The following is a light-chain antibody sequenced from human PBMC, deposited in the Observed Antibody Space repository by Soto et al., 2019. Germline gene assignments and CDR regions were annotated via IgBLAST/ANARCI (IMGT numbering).Light chain of an antibody. CDR3: CSFARSSTSDV. CDR2: EGS. CDR1: GSDVGSSNL. Sequence: QSVLTQPASVSGSPGQSITISCTGTGSDVGSSNLVSWYQQHPGKAPKLIIYEGSRRPSGVSGRFSGSMSGNTASLTISGLQAEDEADYYCCSFARSSTSDVFGTGTKLTVL. J-gene: IGLJ1*01. V-gene: IGLV2-23*01.